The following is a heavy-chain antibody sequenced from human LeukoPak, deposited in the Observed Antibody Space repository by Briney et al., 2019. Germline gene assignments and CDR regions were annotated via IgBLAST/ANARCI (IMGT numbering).Heavy chain of an antibody. J-gene: IGHJ4*02. CDR3: ARERYYYGSGSPQGDY. CDR1: GFAVSSNY. Sequence: GGSLRLSCAASGFAVSSNYMSWVRQAPGKGLEWVSVIYSGGSTYYADSVKGRFTISRDNSKNTLYLQMNSLRAEDTAVYYCARERYYYGSGSPQGDYWGQGTLVTVSS. V-gene: IGHV3-66*01. D-gene: IGHD3-10*01. CDR2: IYSGGST.